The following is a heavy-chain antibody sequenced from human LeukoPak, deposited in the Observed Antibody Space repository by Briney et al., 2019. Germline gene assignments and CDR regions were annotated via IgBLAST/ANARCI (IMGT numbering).Heavy chain of an antibody. V-gene: IGHV1-2*06. CDR3: ARDLIPVAYDDSGWFDP. Sequence: ASVKVSCKASGYTFTGYYMLWVRQAPGQGLEWMGRINPNRGGTNYAQKLQGRVSKTRETAISTAYKELTRLRSGDTAVYYCARDLIPVAYDDSGWFDPWGQGTLVTVSS. CDR2: INPNRGGT. J-gene: IGHJ5*02. CDR1: GYTFTGYY. D-gene: IGHD3-22*01.